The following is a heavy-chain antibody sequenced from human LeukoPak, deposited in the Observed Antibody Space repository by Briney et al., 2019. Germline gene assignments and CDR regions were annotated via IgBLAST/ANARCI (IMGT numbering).Heavy chain of an antibody. Sequence: SETLSLTRTVSGGSISSSDYYWGWIRQPPGKGLEWIGSIYYSGSTYYNPSLKSRVTISIDTSKNQFSLKLSSVTATDTAVYYCASAPSGPFEIWGQGTMVTVSS. CDR1: GGSISSSDYY. V-gene: IGHV4-39*01. CDR2: IYYSGST. J-gene: IGHJ3*02. CDR3: ASAPSGPFEI.